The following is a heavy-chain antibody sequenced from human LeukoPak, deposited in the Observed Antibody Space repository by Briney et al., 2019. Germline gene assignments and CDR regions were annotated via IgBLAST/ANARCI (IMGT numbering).Heavy chain of an antibody. J-gene: IGHJ6*03. CDR1: GYTFTGYY. D-gene: IGHD6-13*01. CDR2: INPNSGGT. CDR3: ARSGSSSWPDYYYYYYMDV. Sequence: GASVKVSCKASGYTFTGYYMHWVRQAPGQGLEWMGWINPNSGGTNYAQKFQGRVTMTRDTSISTAYMELSRLRSDDTAVYYCARSGSSSWPDYYYYYYMDVWGKGTTVTISS. V-gene: IGHV1-2*02.